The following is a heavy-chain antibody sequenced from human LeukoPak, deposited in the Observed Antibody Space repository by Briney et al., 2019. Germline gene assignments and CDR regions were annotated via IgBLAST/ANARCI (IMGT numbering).Heavy chain of an antibody. CDR1: GYTFTDYF. CDR2: INPKSGAT. Sequence: ASVKVSCTASGYTFTDYFIHWIRQAPGQGLEWMGWINPKSGATSYAQKFQGRVTMTRDTSINTGNMELTGLRFDDTAVYYCARELSAVGRWGAFDMWGQGTMVTVSS. D-gene: IGHD6-13*01. CDR3: ARELSAVGRWGAFDM. V-gene: IGHV1-2*02. J-gene: IGHJ3*02.